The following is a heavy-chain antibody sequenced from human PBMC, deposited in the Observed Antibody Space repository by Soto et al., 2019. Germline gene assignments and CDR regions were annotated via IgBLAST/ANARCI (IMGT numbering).Heavy chain of an antibody. CDR1: GGHISSSGHF. CDR3: ARRVYSGSGRDYFDR. J-gene: IGHJ4*02. V-gene: IGHV4-39*01. Sequence: QLQLQESGPGLVKPSETLSLICSVSGGHISSSGHFWAWIRQPPGRGLEWLATIYYTGTTYYNRSLKSRLTISMDTSKDQCSLDLTSMTAADTALYFCARRVYSGSGRDYFDRWGQGSLVTVSS. CDR2: IYYTGTT. D-gene: IGHD1-26*01.